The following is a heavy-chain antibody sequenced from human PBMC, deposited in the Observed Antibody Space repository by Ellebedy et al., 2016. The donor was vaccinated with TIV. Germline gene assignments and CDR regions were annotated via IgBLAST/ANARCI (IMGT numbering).Heavy chain of an antibody. J-gene: IGHJ4*02. V-gene: IGHV4-59*01. CDR3: ARDSEYSRTGFDY. D-gene: IGHD6-6*01. CDR2: IYYSGST. CDR1: GGSISSYY. Sequence: MPSETLSLTCTVSGGSISSYYWSWIRQPPGKGLEWIGYIYYSGSTNYNPSLKSRVTISVDTSKNQFSLKLSSVTAADTAVYYCARDSEYSRTGFDYWGQGTLVTVSS.